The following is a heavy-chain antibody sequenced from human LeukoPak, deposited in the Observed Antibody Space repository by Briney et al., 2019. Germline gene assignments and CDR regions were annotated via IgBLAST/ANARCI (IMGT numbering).Heavy chain of an antibody. Sequence: ASVKVSCKASGYTFTSYDINWVRQATGQGLEWMGWMNPNSGNTGYAQKFQGRVTMSRNTSISTAYMELSSLRSEDTAVYYCATSWGSGSCVCLDVWGKGTTVTVSS. J-gene: IGHJ6*04. CDR3: ATSWGSGSCVCLDV. D-gene: IGHD1-26*01. CDR1: GYTFTSYD. V-gene: IGHV1-8*01. CDR2: MNPNSGNT.